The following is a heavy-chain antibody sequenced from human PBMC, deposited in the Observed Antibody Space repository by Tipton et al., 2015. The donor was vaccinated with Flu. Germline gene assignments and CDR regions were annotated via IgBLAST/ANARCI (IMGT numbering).Heavy chain of an antibody. CDR3: ARGDTFGGVIVTSDY. D-gene: IGHD3-16*02. CDR1: GGSFSGYY. CDR2: IHHSGRN. J-gene: IGHJ4*02. Sequence: GLVKPSETLSLSCAVYGGSFSGYYWSWIRQSPGKGLEWIGSIHHSGRNTYISSLKSRVTTLLDTSKNQFSLKLSSVTAADTAVYYCARGDTFGGVIVTSDYWGQGTLVTVSS. V-gene: IGHV4-34*01.